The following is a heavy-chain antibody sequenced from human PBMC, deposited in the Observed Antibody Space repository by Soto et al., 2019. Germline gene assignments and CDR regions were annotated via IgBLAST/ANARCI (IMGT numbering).Heavy chain of an antibody. CDR3: ARTAQDIYYYYGMDV. V-gene: IGHV3-33*01. J-gene: IGHJ6*02. CDR2: IWYDGSNK. CDR1: GFTFSSYG. D-gene: IGHD2-15*01. Sequence: QVQLVESGGGVVQPGRSLRLSCAASGFTFSSYGMHWVRQAPGKGLEWVAVIWYDGSNKYYADSVKGRFTISRDNSKNTLYLQMNSLRAEDTAVYYCARTAQDIYYYYGMDVCGQGTTVTVSS.